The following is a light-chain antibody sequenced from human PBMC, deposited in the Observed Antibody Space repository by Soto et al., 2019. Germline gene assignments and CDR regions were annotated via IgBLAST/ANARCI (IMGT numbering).Light chain of an antibody. V-gene: IGLV1-40*01. Sequence: QSVLTQPPSVSGAPGQRVTISCTGSSSNIGAGYDVHWYQQLPGTAPKLLIYHNSNRPSGVPDRFSGSKSGTSASLAITGLQAEDEADYYCQSYDSSLRGSRVFGTGTKVPVL. CDR3: QSYDSSLRGSRV. CDR1: SSNIGAGYD. J-gene: IGLJ1*01. CDR2: HNS.